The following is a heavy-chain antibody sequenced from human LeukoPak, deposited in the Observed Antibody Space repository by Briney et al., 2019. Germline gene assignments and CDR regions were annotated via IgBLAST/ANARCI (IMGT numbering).Heavy chain of an antibody. CDR2: IYSGGST. J-gene: IGHJ5*02. V-gene: IGHV3-53*01. Sequence: GGSLRLSCAASGFTFSSYGMSWVRQAPGKGLEWVSVIYSGGSTYYADSVKGRFTISRDNSKNTLYLQMNSLRAEDTAVYYCARASFGDVPITWFDPWGQGTLVTVSS. CDR1: GFTFSSYG. D-gene: IGHD3-16*01. CDR3: ARASFGDVPITWFDP.